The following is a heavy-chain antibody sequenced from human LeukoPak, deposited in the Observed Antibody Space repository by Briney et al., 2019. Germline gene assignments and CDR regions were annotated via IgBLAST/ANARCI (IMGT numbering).Heavy chain of an antibody. V-gene: IGHV3-7*01. CDR3: ARDVWFDY. D-gene: IGHD5/OR15-5a*01. CDR1: GFTFSTYW. J-gene: IGHJ4*02. CDR2: IKPSGTET. Sequence: GGSLRLSCAASGFTFSTYWMTWVRQAPGKGLEWVANIKPSGTETYYGDPVKGRFTISRDNAKNSLYLQMNSLRAEDTAVYYCARDVWFDYWGQGTLVTVS.